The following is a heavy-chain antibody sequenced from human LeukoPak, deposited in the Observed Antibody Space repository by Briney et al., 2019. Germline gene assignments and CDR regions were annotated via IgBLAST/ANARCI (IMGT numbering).Heavy chain of an antibody. V-gene: IGHV4-34*01. CDR1: GGSFSGYY. J-gene: IGHJ4*02. CDR3: ARVLRYMVDY. CDR2: INDSGST. Sequence: KSSETLSLTCAVYGGSFSGYYWSWSRQPPGKGLEWIGEINDSGSTNYTPSLKSRVTISVDTSKNQSSLKLSSVTAADTAVYYCARVLRYMVDYWGQGSLVTVSS. D-gene: IGHD1-14*01.